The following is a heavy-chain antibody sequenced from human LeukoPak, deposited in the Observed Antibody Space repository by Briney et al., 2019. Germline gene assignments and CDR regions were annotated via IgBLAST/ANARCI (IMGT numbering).Heavy chain of an antibody. Sequence: SETLSLTCTVSGGSISSYYWSWIRQPPGKGLEWIGYIYYSGSTNYNPSLKSRVTISVDTSKNQFSLKLSSVTAADTAVYYCASGYGGHGGYWGQGTLVTVSS. CDR2: IYYSGST. J-gene: IGHJ4*02. D-gene: IGHD4-23*01. CDR1: GGSISSYY. CDR3: ASGYGGHGGY. V-gene: IGHV4-59*08.